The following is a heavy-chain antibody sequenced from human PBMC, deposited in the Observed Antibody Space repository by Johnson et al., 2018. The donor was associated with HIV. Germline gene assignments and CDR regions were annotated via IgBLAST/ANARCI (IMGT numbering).Heavy chain of an antibody. V-gene: IGHV3-23*04. Sequence: VQLVESGGGVVQPGRSLRLSCAASGFTFSYYAMHWVRQAPGKGLEWVSAISGSGHSTYYADSVKGRFTISRDSSKNTLYLQMNSLRAEDTALYYCARPDGAVAADFNAFDIWGQGTMVTVSS. J-gene: IGHJ3*02. CDR2: ISGSGHST. CDR3: ARPDGAVAADFNAFDI. CDR1: GFTFSYYA. D-gene: IGHD6-19*01.